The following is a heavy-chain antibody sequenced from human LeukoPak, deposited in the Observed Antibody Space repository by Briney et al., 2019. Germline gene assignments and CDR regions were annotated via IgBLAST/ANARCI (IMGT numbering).Heavy chain of an antibody. J-gene: IGHJ3*02. Sequence: SETLSLTCTVSGGSISYSYWSWIRQPPGKGLEWIAYIYYSGSTNYNPSLKSRVTISVDTSKNQFSLRLTSVTAADTAVYYCARESTSDAFDIWGQGTMVTVSS. V-gene: IGHV4-59*01. CDR3: ARESTSDAFDI. D-gene: IGHD4-4*01. CDR1: GGSISYSY. CDR2: IYYSGST.